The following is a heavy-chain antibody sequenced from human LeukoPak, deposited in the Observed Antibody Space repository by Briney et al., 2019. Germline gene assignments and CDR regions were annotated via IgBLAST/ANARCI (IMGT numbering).Heavy chain of an antibody. CDR2: INPNSGGT. D-gene: IGHD1-26*01. CDR3: ARAWEPLAGVYYFDY. V-gene: IGHV1-2*02. Sequence: ASVKVSCKASGYTFTGYYMHWVRQAPGQGLEWMGWINPNSGGTNYAQKFQGRVTMTRDTSISTAYMELSRLRSDDTAVYYCARAWEPLAGVYYFDYWGQGTLVTVSS. CDR1: GYTFTGYY. J-gene: IGHJ4*02.